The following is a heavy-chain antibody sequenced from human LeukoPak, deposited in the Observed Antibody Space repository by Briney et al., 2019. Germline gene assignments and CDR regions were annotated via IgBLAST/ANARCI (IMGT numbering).Heavy chain of an antibody. V-gene: IGHV1-18*01. CDR2: FSTYNGDT. CDR1: GYTFTNYG. D-gene: IGHD3-16*01. CDR3: ATGQGVITWGGADVYDV. J-gene: IGHJ3*01. Sequence: ASVKVSSKASGYTFTNYGINWVRQAPGQRPEWMGWFSTYNGDTKYAQKLKGRVTLTADTLTSTAYMELRTLISDDTATYYCATGQGVITWGGADVYDVWGQGTTVIVSS.